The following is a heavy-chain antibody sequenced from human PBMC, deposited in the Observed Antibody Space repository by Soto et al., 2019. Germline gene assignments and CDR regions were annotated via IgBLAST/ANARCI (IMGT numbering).Heavy chain of an antibody. CDR1: GGTFSSYA. V-gene: IGHV1-69*13. CDR3: TTDGGVPGAFDI. J-gene: IGHJ3*02. CDR2: IIPIFGTA. Sequence: SVKVSCKASGGTFSSYAISWVRQAPGQGLEWMGGIIPIFGTANYAQKFQGRVTITADESTSTAYMELSSLKTEDTAVYYCTTDGGVPGAFDIWGQGTMVTVSS. D-gene: IGHD3-16*01.